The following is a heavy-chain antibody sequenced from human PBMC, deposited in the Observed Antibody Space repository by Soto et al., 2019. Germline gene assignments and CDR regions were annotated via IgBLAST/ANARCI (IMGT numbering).Heavy chain of an antibody. J-gene: IGHJ4*01. CDR1: GASISSYY. Sequence: QVQLQESGPGLVKPSETLSLTCTVSGASISSYYWSWIRQPPGKGLEWIGYIYYSGSTNYNPSLKSRVTISLDTSKNQISLNVSSVTATDTAVYYCAILSRTSGNWALDYWGHGALVTVSS. CDR3: AILSRTSGNWALDY. V-gene: IGHV4-59*01. CDR2: IYYSGST. D-gene: IGHD7-27*01.